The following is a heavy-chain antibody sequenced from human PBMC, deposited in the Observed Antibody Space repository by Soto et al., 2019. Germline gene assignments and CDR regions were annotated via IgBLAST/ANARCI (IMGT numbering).Heavy chain of an antibody. D-gene: IGHD2-2*01. J-gene: IGHJ6*02. CDR1: GFTFSGYA. CDR2: ISGSGDNA. Sequence: GGSLRLSCEASGFTFSGYALTWVRQAPGKGLEWVSGISGSGDNAYYADSVKGRFAISRDNSKNTVYLQMNSLRAEDTAMYYCATGRDIVVVASDIEGSYDDMDVWGQGTTVTVSS. V-gene: IGHV3-23*01. CDR3: ATGRDIVVVASDIEGSYDDMDV.